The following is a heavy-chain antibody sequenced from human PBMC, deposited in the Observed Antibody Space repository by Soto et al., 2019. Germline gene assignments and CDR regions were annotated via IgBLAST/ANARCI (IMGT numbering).Heavy chain of an antibody. D-gene: IGHD3-3*01. CDR3: VCEVFGVVGSAFDY. Sequence: PSQTLSLTCAISGDSVSSNSAAWSWIRQSPSRGLEWLGRTYYRSKWYNDYAVSVKSRITINPDTSKNQFSLQLNSVTPVYTAVFHCVCEVFGVVGSAFDYWGQGTQVTVSS. J-gene: IGHJ4*02. V-gene: IGHV6-1*01. CDR2: TYYRSKWYN. CDR1: GDSVSSNSAA.